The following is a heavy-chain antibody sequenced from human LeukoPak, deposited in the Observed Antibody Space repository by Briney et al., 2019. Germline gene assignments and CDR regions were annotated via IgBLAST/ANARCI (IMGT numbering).Heavy chain of an antibody. CDR3: ARRDGSGWGSFDY. Sequence: HGESLKISCKGSGYSFTSYWIGWVRQMPGKGLEWMGIIYPGDSDIRDSPSFQGQVTISADKSTSTAYLQWSTLKASDTAMYYCARRDGSGWGSFDYWGQGTLVTVSS. CDR1: GYSFTSYW. V-gene: IGHV5-51*01. CDR2: IYPGDSDI. D-gene: IGHD6-19*01. J-gene: IGHJ4*02.